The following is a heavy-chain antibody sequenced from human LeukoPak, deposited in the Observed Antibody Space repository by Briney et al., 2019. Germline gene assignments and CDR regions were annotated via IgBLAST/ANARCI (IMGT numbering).Heavy chain of an antibody. Sequence: SGGSLRLSCAASGFTVITNDMTWVRQAPGKGLEWVSVPYSDGNTEYADSVQGRFTISRDNSKNTLYLEMNSLSPDDTAVYYCARGVEPLAANTLAYWGQGTLVTVSS. D-gene: IGHD1-14*01. CDR2: PYSDGNT. CDR3: ARGVEPLAANTLAY. CDR1: GFTVITND. J-gene: IGHJ4*02. V-gene: IGHV3-53*01.